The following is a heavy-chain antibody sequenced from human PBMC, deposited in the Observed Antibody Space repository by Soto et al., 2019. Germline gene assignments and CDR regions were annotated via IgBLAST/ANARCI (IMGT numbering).Heavy chain of an antibody. D-gene: IGHD3-10*01. CDR3: AKDIDRGRPEGGMDV. Sequence: GGSLRLSCAASGFTFSNYSMNWVRQAPGMGLELVSLISWVGGSIYYADSVKGRFTISRDNSKNSLYLQMISLRTEDTALYYCAKDIDRGRPEGGMDVWGQGTTVTVSS. CDR1: GFTFSNYS. J-gene: IGHJ6*02. V-gene: IGHV3-43*01. CDR2: ISWVGGSI.